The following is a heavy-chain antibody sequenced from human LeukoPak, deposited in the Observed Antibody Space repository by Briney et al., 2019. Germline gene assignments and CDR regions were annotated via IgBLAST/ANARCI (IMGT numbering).Heavy chain of an antibody. Sequence: SGGSLRLSCAASGFTFSSYSMKWVRQAPGKGLEWVSYISSSSSTIYYADSVKGRFTISRDNAKNSLYLQMNSLRADDTAVYYCAREELLWFGELLNYYYYYMDVWGKGTTVTVSS. CDR1: GFTFSSYS. D-gene: IGHD3-10*01. J-gene: IGHJ6*03. CDR3: AREELLWFGELLNYYYYYMDV. CDR2: ISSSSSTI. V-gene: IGHV3-48*01.